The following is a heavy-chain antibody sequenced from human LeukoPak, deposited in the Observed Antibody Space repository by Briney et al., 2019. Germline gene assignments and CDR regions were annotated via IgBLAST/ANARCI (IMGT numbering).Heavy chain of an antibody. Sequence: GGSLRLSCAASGFTFSYYEMTWVRQAPGKGLEGVTYIGRSGTTLFYADSVKGRFTISRDDGKNSLYLQMNSLRAEDTAVYYCARKDPTPLSHFDYWGQGTVVTVSS. CDR1: GFTFSYYE. CDR3: ARKDPTPLSHFDY. CDR2: IGRSGTTL. J-gene: IGHJ4*02. D-gene: IGHD2-15*01. V-gene: IGHV3-48*03.